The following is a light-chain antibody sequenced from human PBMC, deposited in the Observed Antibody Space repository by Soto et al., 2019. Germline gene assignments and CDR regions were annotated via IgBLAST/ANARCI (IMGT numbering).Light chain of an antibody. CDR2: DVS. CDR1: SSDVGNYNY. V-gene: IGLV2-14*01. CDR3: SSHTTSGTRV. J-gene: IGLJ1*01. Sequence: QSVLTQPASVSGSPGQSITISCTGTSSDVGNYNYVSWYQQHPAKAPKLMIYDVSNRPPGVSNRFSGSKSGNTASLTISGLQAEDEADYYCSSHTTSGTRVFGTGTKVTVL.